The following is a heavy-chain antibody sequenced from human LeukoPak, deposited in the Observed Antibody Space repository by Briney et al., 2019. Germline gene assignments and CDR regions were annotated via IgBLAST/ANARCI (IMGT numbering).Heavy chain of an antibody. J-gene: IGHJ3*01. D-gene: IGHD4-17*01. V-gene: IGHV3-23*05. CDR3: GRDPNGDYVGAFEF. Sequence: WVRQAPGEGLEWVSASSSGGSNTLYADAVKGRFTISRDNSKNTLYLQMDSLRAEDTAVYFCGRDPNGDYVGAFEFWGHGTMVTVSS. CDR2: SSSGGSNT.